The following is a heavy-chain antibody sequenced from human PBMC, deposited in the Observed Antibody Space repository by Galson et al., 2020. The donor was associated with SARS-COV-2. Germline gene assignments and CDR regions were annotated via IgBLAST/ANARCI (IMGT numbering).Heavy chain of an antibody. CDR1: GGSISSSSYY. Sequence: SETLSLTCTVSGGSISSSSYYWGWIRQPPGKGLEWIGSIYYSGSTYYNPSLKSRVTISVDTSKNQFSLKLSSVTAADTAVYYCAREVFWSGYYFDYRGQGPLVTVSS. CDR3: AREVFWSGYYFDY. V-gene: IGHV4-39*07. J-gene: IGHJ4*02. D-gene: IGHD3-3*01. CDR2: IYYSGST.